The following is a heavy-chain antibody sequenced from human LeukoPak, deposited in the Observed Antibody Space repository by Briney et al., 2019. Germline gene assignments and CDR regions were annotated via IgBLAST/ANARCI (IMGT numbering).Heavy chain of an antibody. CDR2: ISAYNGKT. D-gene: IGHD6-6*01. Sequence: ASVKVSCKASGYTFTTYGISWVRQAPGQGLEWMGWISAYNGKTNYAQKFQGRVTMTTDTPTSTAYMELRGLSSDDTAVYYCARDSVAARPGWFDPWGQGTLVTVSS. J-gene: IGHJ5*02. CDR1: GYTFTTYG. CDR3: ARDSVAARPGWFDP. V-gene: IGHV1-18*01.